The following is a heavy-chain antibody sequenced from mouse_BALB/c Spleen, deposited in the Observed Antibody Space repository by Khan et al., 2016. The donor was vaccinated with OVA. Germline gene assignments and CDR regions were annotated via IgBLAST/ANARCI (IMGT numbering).Heavy chain of an antibody. CDR1: GFSLTSYG. CDR2: IWGDGST. CDR3: AGFEASYYAMYY. Sequence: QVRLQQSGPGLVAPSQSLSITCTVSGFSLTSYGVNWVRQPPGKGLEWLGVIWGDGSTNYHSALISRLSITKDNSKSQVFLKLNSLQTDDTATYYCAGFEASYYAMYYWGQGTSVTVSS. J-gene: IGHJ4*01. V-gene: IGHV2-3*01. D-gene: IGHD6-1*01.